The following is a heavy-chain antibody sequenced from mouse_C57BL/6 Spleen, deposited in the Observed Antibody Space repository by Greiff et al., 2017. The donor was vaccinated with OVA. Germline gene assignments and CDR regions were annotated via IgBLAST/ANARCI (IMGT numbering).Heavy chain of an antibody. CDR1: GYAFSSSW. Sequence: QVQLQQSGPELVKPGASVKISCKASGYAFSSSWMHWVKQRPGQGLEWIGRIYPGDGDTNYNGKFKGKATLTADKSSSTAYMQLSSLTSEDSAVYFCANAEDAKDYWGQGTSVTVSS. CDR2: IYPGDGDT. J-gene: IGHJ4*01. CDR3: ANAEDAKDY. V-gene: IGHV1-82*01.